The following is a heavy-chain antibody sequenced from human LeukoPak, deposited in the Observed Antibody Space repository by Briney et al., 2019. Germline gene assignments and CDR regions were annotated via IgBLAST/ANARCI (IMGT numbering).Heavy chain of an antibody. Sequence: GGSLRLSCAASGFTFSSYAMSWVRQAPGKGLEWVSAISGSGGSTYYADSVKGRFTISRDNSKNTLYLQMNSLRAEDTAVYYCAKELPGIAVAGCHPGDYWGQGTLVTVSS. CDR2: ISGSGGST. CDR1: GFTFSSYA. V-gene: IGHV3-23*01. CDR3: AKELPGIAVAGCHPGDY. J-gene: IGHJ4*02. D-gene: IGHD6-19*01.